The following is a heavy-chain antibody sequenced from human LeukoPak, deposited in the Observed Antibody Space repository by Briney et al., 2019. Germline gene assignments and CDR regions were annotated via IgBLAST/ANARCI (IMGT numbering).Heavy chain of an antibody. Sequence: GGSLRLSCGASGFTFRNYAMGWVRQAPGKGLEWVSVISAADGDNTYYADSVKGRFSISRDNSNYTVYLQMNSLRAEDTAVFYCAKFKGHYYYDSSGYCDNWGQGTLVTVSS. V-gene: IGHV3-23*01. CDR2: ISAADGDNT. CDR1: GFTFRNYA. J-gene: IGHJ4*02. D-gene: IGHD3-22*01. CDR3: AKFKGHYYYDSSGYCDN.